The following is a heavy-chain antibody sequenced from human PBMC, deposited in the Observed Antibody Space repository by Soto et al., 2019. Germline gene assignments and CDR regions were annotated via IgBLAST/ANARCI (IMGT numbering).Heavy chain of an antibody. CDR1: GGSISSGDYY. V-gene: IGHV4-30-4*01. Sequence: SETLSLTCTVSGGSISSGDYYWSCIRQPPGKGLEWIGYIYYSGSTYYNPSLKRRLTISVDTSNNQFSLKLISVTAADTAMYYRATKGRYYYDSSGYYYDDYWGQGTLVTVSS. D-gene: IGHD3-22*01. J-gene: IGHJ4*02. CDR2: IYYSGST. CDR3: ATKGRYYYDSSGYYYDDY.